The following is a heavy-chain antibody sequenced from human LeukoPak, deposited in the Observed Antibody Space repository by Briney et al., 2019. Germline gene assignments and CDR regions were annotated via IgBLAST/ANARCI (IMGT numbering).Heavy chain of an antibody. D-gene: IGHD1-20*01. J-gene: IGHJ4*02. Sequence: PSETLSLTCTVFGAFISSSSYVCAWLRQPAGKGLESIGSISHSESTYYDPSLKSRITISVDTSKNQFPLKVRSVHAEDTGVYYCARRISGTTSDSFDYWGEGILVTVSS. CDR1: GAFISSSSYV. V-gene: IGHV4-39*01. CDR2: ISHSEST. CDR3: ARRISGTTSDSFDY.